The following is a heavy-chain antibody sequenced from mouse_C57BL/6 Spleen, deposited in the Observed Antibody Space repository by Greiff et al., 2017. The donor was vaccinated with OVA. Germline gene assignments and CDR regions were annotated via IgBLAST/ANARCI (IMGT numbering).Heavy chain of an antibody. Sequence: QVQLQQPGAELVRPGTSVKLSCKASGYTFTSYWMHWVKQRPGQGLEWIGVIDPSDSYTNYNQKFKGKATLTVDTSSSTAYMQLSSLTSEDSAVXYCARGEDGYYGADVWGTGTTVTVSS. V-gene: IGHV1-59*01. J-gene: IGHJ1*03. CDR3: ARGEDGYYGADV. CDR2: IDPSDSYT. CDR1: GYTFTSYW. D-gene: IGHD2-3*01.